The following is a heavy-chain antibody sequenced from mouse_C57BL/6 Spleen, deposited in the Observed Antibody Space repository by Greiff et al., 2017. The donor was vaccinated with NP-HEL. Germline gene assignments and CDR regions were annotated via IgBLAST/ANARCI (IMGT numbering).Heavy chain of an antibody. J-gene: IGHJ1*03. CDR2: ISSGSSTI. Sequence: DVKLVESGGGLVKPGGSLKLSCAASGFTFSDYGMHWVRQAPEKGLEWVAYISSGSSTIYYADTVKGRFTISRDNAKNTLCLQMTSLRSEDTAMYYCARPGSWYFDVWGTGTTVTVSS. CDR3: ARPGSWYFDV. CDR1: GFTFSDYG. D-gene: IGHD1-1*01. V-gene: IGHV5-17*01.